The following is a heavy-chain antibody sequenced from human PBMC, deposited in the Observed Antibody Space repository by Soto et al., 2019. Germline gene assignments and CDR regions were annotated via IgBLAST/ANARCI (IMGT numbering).Heavy chain of an antibody. J-gene: IGHJ5*02. V-gene: IGHV4-59*11. D-gene: IGHD2-2*01. CDR2: IYYSGST. Sequence: SETLSLTCTVSGGSISSHYWSWIRQPPGQGLEWIGYIYYSGSTNYNPSLKSRVTISVDTSKSQFSLKLSSVTAADTAVYYCAREAPDIVVVPAPSGFDPWGQGTLVTVSS. CDR3: AREAPDIVVVPAPSGFDP. CDR1: GGSISSHY.